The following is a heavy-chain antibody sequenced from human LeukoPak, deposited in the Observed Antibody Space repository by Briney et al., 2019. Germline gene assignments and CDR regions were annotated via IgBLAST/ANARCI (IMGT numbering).Heavy chain of an antibody. CDR3: ATRYVVRGVPADY. CDR2: IIPIFGTA. V-gene: IGHV1-69*05. CDR1: GGTFSSYA. Sequence: SVKVSCKASGGTFSSYAISWVRQAPGQGLEWMGRIIPIFGTANYAQKFQGRVTITTDESTSTAYKELSSLRSEDTAVYYCATRYVVRGVPADYWGQGTLVTVSS. D-gene: IGHD3-10*01. J-gene: IGHJ4*02.